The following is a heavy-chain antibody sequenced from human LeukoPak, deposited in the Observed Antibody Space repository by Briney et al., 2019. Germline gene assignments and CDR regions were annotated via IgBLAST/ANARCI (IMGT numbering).Heavy chain of an antibody. D-gene: IGHD6-13*01. CDR1: GFTFSSYW. CDR2: ISGSGGST. Sequence: HPGGSLRLSCAASGFTFSSYWMSWVRQAPGKGLEWVSAISGSGGSTYYADSVKGRFTISRDNSKNTLYLQMNSLRAEDTAVYYCAKIGSSSYAFDIWGQGTMVTVSS. V-gene: IGHV3-23*01. CDR3: AKIGSSSYAFDI. J-gene: IGHJ3*02.